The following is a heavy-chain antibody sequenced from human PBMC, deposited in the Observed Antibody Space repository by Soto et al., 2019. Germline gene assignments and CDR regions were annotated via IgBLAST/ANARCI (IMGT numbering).Heavy chain of an antibody. Sequence: SETQSLTCTVSGGSISSGGYYWSWIRQHPGKGLEWIGYIYYSGSTYYNPSLKSRVTISVDTAKNQFSLKLSSVTAADTAVYYCARVRVYRGLGELSLIFDYWGQGTLVTVSS. CDR2: IYYSGST. D-gene: IGHD3-16*02. J-gene: IGHJ4*02. V-gene: IGHV4-31*03. CDR1: GGSISSGGYY. CDR3: ARVRVYRGLGELSLIFDY.